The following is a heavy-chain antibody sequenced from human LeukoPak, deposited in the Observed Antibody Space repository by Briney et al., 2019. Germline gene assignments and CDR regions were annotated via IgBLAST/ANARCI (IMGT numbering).Heavy chain of an antibody. CDR1: GYTFTSYY. D-gene: IGHD6-19*01. J-gene: IGHJ3*02. Sequence: ASVKVSCKASGYTFTSYYMHWVRQAPGQGLEWMGIINPSGGSTSYAQKFQGRVTMTRDMSTSTVYMELSSLRSEDTAVYYCARGHSSGWYEDAFDIWGQGTMVTVSS. CDR3: ARGHSSGWYEDAFDI. CDR2: INPSGGST. V-gene: IGHV1-46*01.